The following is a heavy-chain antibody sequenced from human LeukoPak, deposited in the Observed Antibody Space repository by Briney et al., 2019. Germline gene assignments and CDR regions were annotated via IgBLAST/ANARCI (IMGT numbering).Heavy chain of an antibody. CDR1: GYTFTGYY. CDR2: INPNTGGT. Sequence: GASVKVSXKASGYTFTGYYMHWVRQAPGQGLEWMGRINPNTGGTKYAQKVHGRVAMTRDTSISTAYLDLSSLTSDDTAVYFCARDSVLGAKWGQGTLVTVSS. D-gene: IGHD1-26*01. V-gene: IGHV1-2*06. CDR3: ARDSVLGAK. J-gene: IGHJ4*02.